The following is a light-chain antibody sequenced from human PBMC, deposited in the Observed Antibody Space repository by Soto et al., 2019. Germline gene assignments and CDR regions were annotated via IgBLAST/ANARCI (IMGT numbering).Light chain of an antibody. V-gene: IGKV3-20*01. J-gene: IGKJ1*01. CDR1: QSVSSSY. CDR2: GAS. CDR3: QQYGRSPPT. Sequence: EIVLTQSPGTLSLSPGERATLSCRASQSVSSSYLAWYQQKPGQAPRLLIYGASSRATGIPDRFSGSGSGTDLTLTISRLETDDFAVYYCQQYGRSPPTFGQGTRWIS.